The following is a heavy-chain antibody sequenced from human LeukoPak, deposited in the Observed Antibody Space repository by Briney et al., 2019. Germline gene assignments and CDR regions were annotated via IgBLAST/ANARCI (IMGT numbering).Heavy chain of an antibody. D-gene: IGHD4-17*01. J-gene: IGHJ4*02. CDR2: ISGSGGST. V-gene: IGHV3-23*01. Sequence: GGSLRLSCAASGFTFSSYAMSWVRQAPGKGLEWVSAISGSGGSTYYADSVKGRFTISRDNSKNTLYLQMNSLRAENTAVYYCARDTVTTDYFDYWGQGTLVTVSS. CDR3: ARDTVTTDYFDY. CDR1: GFTFSSYA.